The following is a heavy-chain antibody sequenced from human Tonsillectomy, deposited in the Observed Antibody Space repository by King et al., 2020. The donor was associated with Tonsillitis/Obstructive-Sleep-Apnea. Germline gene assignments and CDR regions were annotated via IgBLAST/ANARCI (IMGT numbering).Heavy chain of an antibody. CDR3: AREGLY. V-gene: IGHV3-21*01. CDR2: IGDSGDYI. CDR1: RFSFGAYS. Sequence: VQLVESGGGPVKPGGSLRLSCAASRFSFGAYSMNWVRQAPGKGLEWVSTIGDSGDYIDYADSVKGRFTISRDNAKNSLYLQMNSLRAEDTAVYYCAREGLYWGQGTLVTVSS. J-gene: IGHJ4*02.